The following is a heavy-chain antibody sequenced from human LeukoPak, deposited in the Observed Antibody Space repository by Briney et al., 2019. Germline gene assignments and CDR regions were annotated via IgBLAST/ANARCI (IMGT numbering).Heavy chain of an antibody. CDR3: ARENNFGSGMDV. J-gene: IGHJ6*02. CDR1: GFTVSSNS. Sequence: QPGGSLRLSCAASGFTVSSNSMNWVRQAPGKGLQWVSVIYSGGSTYYADSVKGRFTISRDNSKNTLYLQMNSLRAEDTAVYYCARENNFGSGMDVWGQGTTVTVSS. V-gene: IGHV3-53*01. D-gene: IGHD3-10*01. CDR2: IYSGGST.